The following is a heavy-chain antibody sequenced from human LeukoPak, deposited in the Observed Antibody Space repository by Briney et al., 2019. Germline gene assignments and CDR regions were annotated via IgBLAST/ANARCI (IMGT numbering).Heavy chain of an antibody. Sequence: SETLSLTCTVSGGSISSYYRSWIRQPPGKGLEWIGYIYYSGSTNYNPSLKSRVTISVDTSKNQFSLKLSSVTAADTAVYYCARASGSSSTRYYGMDVWGQGTTVTVSS. CDR2: IYYSGST. CDR3: ARASGSSSTRYYGMDV. D-gene: IGHD1-26*01. J-gene: IGHJ6*02. V-gene: IGHV4-59*01. CDR1: GGSISSYY.